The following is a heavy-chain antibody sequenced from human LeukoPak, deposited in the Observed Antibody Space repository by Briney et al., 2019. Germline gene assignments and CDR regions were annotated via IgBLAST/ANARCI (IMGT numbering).Heavy chain of an antibody. V-gene: IGHV4-4*07. CDR2: IYTSGTT. CDR1: GGSMSNYY. J-gene: IGHJ5*02. CDR3: ATSLDGSGRHRLWFDP. Sequence: SETLSLTCTVSGGSMSNYYWSWIRQPAGKGLEWVGHIYTSGTTSYNPSLKSRVTMSVDTSNNQFSLKVTSVTAADTAVYYCATSLDGSGRHRLWFDPWGQGTLVTVSS. D-gene: IGHD3-10*01.